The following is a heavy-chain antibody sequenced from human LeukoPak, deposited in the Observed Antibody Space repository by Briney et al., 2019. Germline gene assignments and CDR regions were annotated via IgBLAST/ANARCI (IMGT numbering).Heavy chain of an antibody. J-gene: IGHJ5*02. Sequence: ASVKLSCKASGGTFSSYAISWVRQAPGQGLEWMGGIIPIFGTANYAQKFQGRVTITADESTSTAYMELSSLRSEDTAVYYCARSHEMATKFDPWGQGTLVTVSS. CDR3: ARSHEMATKFDP. D-gene: IGHD5-24*01. V-gene: IGHV1-69*13. CDR2: IIPIFGTA. CDR1: GGTFSSYA.